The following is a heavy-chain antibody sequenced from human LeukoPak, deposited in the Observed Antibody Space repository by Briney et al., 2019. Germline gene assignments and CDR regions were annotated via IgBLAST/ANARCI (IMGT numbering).Heavy chain of an antibody. CDR2: IYYSGST. Sequence: PSETLSLTCTVSGGSISSYYWSWIRQPPGKGLEWIGYIYYSGSTNYNPSLKSRVTISVDTSKNQFSLKLSSVTAADTAVYYCARCPPRGYYDSSGYYYCRDFDYWGQGTLVTVSS. J-gene: IGHJ4*02. V-gene: IGHV4-59*01. CDR1: GGSISSYY. D-gene: IGHD3-22*01. CDR3: ARCPPRGYYDSSGYYYCRDFDY.